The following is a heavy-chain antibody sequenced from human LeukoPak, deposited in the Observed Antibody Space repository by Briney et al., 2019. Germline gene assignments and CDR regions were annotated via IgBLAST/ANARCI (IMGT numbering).Heavy chain of an antibody. D-gene: IGHD2-2*01. J-gene: IGHJ6*03. CDR1: GYTFTGYY. CDR3: ARSGVVVPAAIPSRYYYYYMDV. CDR2: INPNSGGT. Sequence: ASVKVSCKASGYTFTGYYMHWVRQAPGQGLEWMGWINPNSGGTNYAQKFQGRVTMTRDTSISTAYMELSRLRSDDTAVYYCARSGVVVPAAIPSRYYYYYMDVWGKGTTVTVSS. V-gene: IGHV1-2*02.